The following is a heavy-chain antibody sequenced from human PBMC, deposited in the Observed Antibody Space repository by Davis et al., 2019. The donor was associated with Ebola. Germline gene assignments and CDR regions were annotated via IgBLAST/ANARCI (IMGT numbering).Heavy chain of an antibody. CDR3: ARDVY. CDR1: GFTVNSYW. CDR2: IKEDGTER. J-gene: IGHJ4*02. Sequence: GGSLRLSCAASGFTVNSYWMSWVRRAPGKGLEWVANIKEDGTERDYGHSVKGRFTISRDDATNSLYLQMNNLRAEDTAVYYCARDVYWGQGILVTVSS. V-gene: IGHV3-7*01.